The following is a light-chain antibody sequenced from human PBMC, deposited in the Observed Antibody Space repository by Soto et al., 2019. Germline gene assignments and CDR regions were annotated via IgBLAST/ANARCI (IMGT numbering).Light chain of an antibody. Sequence: EIVLTQSPATLSLSPGERVTLSCRASQSVSSYLAWYQQKPGQAPRLLIYDASNRATGIPARFSGSGSGTDFTITISSLEPEDFAVYYCQQRSNWPRTFGQGTKVEIK. CDR2: DAS. V-gene: IGKV3-11*01. J-gene: IGKJ1*01. CDR1: QSVSSY. CDR3: QQRSNWPRT.